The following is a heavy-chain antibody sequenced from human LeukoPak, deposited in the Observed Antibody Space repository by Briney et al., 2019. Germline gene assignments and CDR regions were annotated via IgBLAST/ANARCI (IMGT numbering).Heavy chain of an antibody. CDR3: ARKPRGYSYGYWFGP. D-gene: IGHD5-18*01. J-gene: IGHJ5*02. CDR2: INHSGNT. Sequence: SETLSLTCAVYGGSFSGYYWSWIRQPPGKGLEWIGEINHSGNTIYNPSLKSRVTISVDTSKNQLSLKLSSVTAADTAVYYCARKPRGYSYGYWFGPWGQGTLVTVSS. CDR1: GGSFSGYY. V-gene: IGHV4-34*01.